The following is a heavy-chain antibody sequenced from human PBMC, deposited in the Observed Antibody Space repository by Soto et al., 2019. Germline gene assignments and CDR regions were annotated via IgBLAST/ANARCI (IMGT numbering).Heavy chain of an antibody. V-gene: IGHV3-48*01. Sequence: GGSLRLSCAASGFTFSSHSMNWVRQAPGKGLEWVSYISSSSSAKYYAGPVKGRFTISRDNAENSLYLQMSSLRVEDTAVYYCARGLLHDYGDYGYFQYWGRGTLVTVSS. J-gene: IGHJ1*01. D-gene: IGHD4-17*01. CDR1: GFTFSSHS. CDR3: ARGLLHDYGDYGYFQY. CDR2: ISSSSSAK.